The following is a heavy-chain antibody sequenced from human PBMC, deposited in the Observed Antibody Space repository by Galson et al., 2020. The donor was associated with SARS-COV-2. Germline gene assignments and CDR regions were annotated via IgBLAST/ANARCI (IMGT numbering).Heavy chain of an antibody. V-gene: IGHV4-39*07. J-gene: IGHJ4*02. CDR2: IYHSGST. D-gene: IGHD3-10*01. CDR1: GGSISSSSYY. Sequence: SQTLSLTCTVSGGSISSSSYYWGWIRQPPGKGLEWIGEIYHSGSTNYNPSLKSRVTISVDKSKNQFSLKLSSVTAADTAVYYCAREADYYGSGRGNYWGQGTLVTVSS. CDR3: AREADYYGSGRGNY.